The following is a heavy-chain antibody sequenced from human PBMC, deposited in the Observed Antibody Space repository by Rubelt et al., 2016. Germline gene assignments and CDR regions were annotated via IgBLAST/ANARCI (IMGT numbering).Heavy chain of an antibody. J-gene: IGHJ5*01. Sequence: QITLKESGPTLVKPTQTLTLTCTFSGFSLSTSGVGVGWIRQPPGKALEWLALIYWDDDKRYSPSLKSRLTITKDTSTNQVVLTMSSMDHEYTATWYCAHSRLPANCDCGGRGTLVTVSS. V-gene: IGHV2-5*02. CDR1: GFSLSTSGVG. D-gene: IGHD2-2*01. CDR3: AHSRLPANCDC. CDR2: IYWDDDK.